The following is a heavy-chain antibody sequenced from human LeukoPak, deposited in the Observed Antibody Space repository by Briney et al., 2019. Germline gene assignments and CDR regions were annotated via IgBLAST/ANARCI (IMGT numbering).Heavy chain of an antibody. Sequence: GGSLRLSCAACGFTFSSYAMSWVRQAPGKGLEWVSAISGSGGSTYYADSVKGRFTISRDNSKNTLYLQMNSLRAEDTAVYYCAKSPAAHAYYYYYYMDVWGKGTTVTVSS. J-gene: IGHJ6*03. CDR3: AKSPAAHAYYYYYYMDV. CDR2: ISGSGGST. CDR1: GFTFSSYA. D-gene: IGHD2-2*01. V-gene: IGHV3-23*01.